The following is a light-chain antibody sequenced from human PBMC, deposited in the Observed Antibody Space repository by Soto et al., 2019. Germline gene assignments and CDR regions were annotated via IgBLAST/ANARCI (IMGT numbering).Light chain of an antibody. J-gene: IGKJ1*01. CDR1: QSVSSN. Sequence: ENGLTQSPAPLSLSPGERATLSCRASQSVSSNLAWYQQKPGQAPRLLIYGASTRATGIPARFSGSGSGTEFTLTISSLQSEDFAVYYCQQRSKWPPTVGQGTKVEIK. CDR3: QQRSKWPPT. CDR2: GAS. V-gene: IGKV3-15*01.